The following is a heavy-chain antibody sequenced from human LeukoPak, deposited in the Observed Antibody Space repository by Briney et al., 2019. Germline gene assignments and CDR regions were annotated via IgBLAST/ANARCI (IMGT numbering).Heavy chain of an antibody. CDR2: IKLDGSQK. D-gene: IGHD3-10*01. Sequence: PGGSLRLSCAASGFTFSNAWMNWVRQAPGKGLEWVANIKLDGSQKYYVDSVKGRFTISRDNAKNSLYLQMNSLRVEDTAFYYCARDGMGVIKAFDIWGQGTMVTVSS. J-gene: IGHJ3*02. CDR3: ARDGMGVIKAFDI. CDR1: GFTFSNAW. V-gene: IGHV3-7*05.